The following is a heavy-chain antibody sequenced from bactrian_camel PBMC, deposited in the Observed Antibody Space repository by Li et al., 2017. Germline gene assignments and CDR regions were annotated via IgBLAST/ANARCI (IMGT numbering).Heavy chain of an antibody. CDR1: GYTVGRYC. D-gene: IGHD1*01. V-gene: IGHV3S55*01. CDR2: IGGDGTT. Sequence: HVQLVESGGGSVQAGGSLRLGCAASGYTVGRYCMGWFRQRLGKEREGVATIGGDGTTSYADSVKGRFTISRDDPKNTLYLQMNNLKTEDTAVYYCAADLEIADYCSGDYSVLGQGTQVTVS. J-gene: IGHJ4*01.